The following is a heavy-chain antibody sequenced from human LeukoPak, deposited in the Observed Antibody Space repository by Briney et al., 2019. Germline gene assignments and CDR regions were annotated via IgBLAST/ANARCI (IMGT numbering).Heavy chain of an antibody. V-gene: IGHV1-69*06. J-gene: IGHJ1*01. Sequence: GASVKVSCKASGGTFSSYAISWVRQAPGQRLEWMGGIIPIFGTANYAQKFQGRVTITADKSTSTAYMELSSLRSEDTAVYYCARAASSGQEYFQHWGQGTLVTVSS. D-gene: IGHD6-25*01. CDR1: GGTFSSYA. CDR2: IIPIFGTA. CDR3: ARAASSGQEYFQH.